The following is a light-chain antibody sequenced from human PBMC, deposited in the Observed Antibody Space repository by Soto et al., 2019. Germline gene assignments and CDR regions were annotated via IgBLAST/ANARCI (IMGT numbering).Light chain of an antibody. CDR1: QGIGDT. CDR3: QHYVNWPLT. V-gene: IGKV3-15*01. J-gene: IGKJ4*01. CDR2: DTS. Sequence: EIVMTQSPATLSVSPGAGATLSCRASQGIGDTLAWYQQKPGQTPRLLIYDTSIRATGVPARFSGIMSGAEFTINISSLQSEDGAVYDGQHYVNWPLTFGGGTKV.